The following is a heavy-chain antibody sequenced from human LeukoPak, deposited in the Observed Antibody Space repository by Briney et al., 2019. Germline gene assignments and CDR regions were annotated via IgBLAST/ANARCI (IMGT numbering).Heavy chain of an antibody. CDR2: IYSGGST. CDR1: GFTVSSNY. J-gene: IGHJ5*02. CDR3: ARGNYDILTRNWFDP. D-gene: IGHD3-9*01. V-gene: IGHV3-53*01. Sequence: GGSLRLSCAASGFTVSSNYMSWVRQAPGKGLEWVSVIYSGGSTYYADSVKGRFTISRDNSKNTLYLQMNSLRAEDTAVYYCARGNYDILTRNWFDPWGQGTLVPVSS.